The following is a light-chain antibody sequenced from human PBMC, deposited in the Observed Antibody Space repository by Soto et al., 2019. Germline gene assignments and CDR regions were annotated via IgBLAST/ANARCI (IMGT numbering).Light chain of an antibody. CDR3: QQYGSSLRT. Sequence: EIVLTQSPGTLSLSPGERATLSCRASQSVGGNYLAWYQQKPGQAPRLLVYAASTRATGIPDMFSGSGSGTDFSLTISRLEPEDFAVYYCQQYGSSLRTFGQGTKLEIK. V-gene: IGKV3-20*01. CDR1: QSVGGNY. CDR2: AAS. J-gene: IGKJ2*01.